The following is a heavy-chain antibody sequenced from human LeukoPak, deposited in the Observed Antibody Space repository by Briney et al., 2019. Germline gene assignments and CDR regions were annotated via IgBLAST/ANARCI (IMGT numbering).Heavy chain of an antibody. CDR3: ANTRFDY. Sequence: GGSLRLSCAASGFSFRSYAMSWVRQAPGKGLEWVSHIIGSTFSTFYADSVKGRFIISRDNSKNTLYLQMNSLRAEDTAVYYCANTRFDYWGQGTLVTVSS. CDR2: IIGSTFST. D-gene: IGHD2-15*01. CDR1: GFSFRSYA. V-gene: IGHV3-23*01. J-gene: IGHJ4*02.